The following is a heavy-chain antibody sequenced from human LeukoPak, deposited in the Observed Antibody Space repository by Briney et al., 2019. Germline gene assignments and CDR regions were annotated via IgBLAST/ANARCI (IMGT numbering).Heavy chain of an antibody. V-gene: IGHV4-34*01. D-gene: IGHD3-16*02. Sequence: PSETLSLTCAVYGGSFSGYYWSWIRQPPGKGLEWIGEINHSGSTNYNPSLKSRVTISVDTSKNQFSLKLSSVTAADTAVYYCARKRGDYVWGSYRYTVQYFDYWGQGTLVTASS. CDR2: INHSGST. CDR1: GGSFSGYY. J-gene: IGHJ4*02. CDR3: ARKRGDYVWGSYRYTVQYFDY.